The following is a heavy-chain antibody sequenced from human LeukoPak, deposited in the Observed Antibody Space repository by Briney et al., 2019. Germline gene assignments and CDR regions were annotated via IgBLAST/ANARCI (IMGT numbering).Heavy chain of an antibody. Sequence: SVKVSCKASGGTFSSYAISWVRQAPGQGLEWMGGIIPIFGTANYAQKVQGRVTITTDESTSTAYMELSSLRSEDTAVYYCARTSRDGYKLYYFDYWGQGTLVTVSS. CDR3: ARTSRDGYKLYYFDY. CDR1: GGTFSSYA. J-gene: IGHJ4*02. CDR2: IIPIFGTA. D-gene: IGHD5-24*01. V-gene: IGHV1-69*05.